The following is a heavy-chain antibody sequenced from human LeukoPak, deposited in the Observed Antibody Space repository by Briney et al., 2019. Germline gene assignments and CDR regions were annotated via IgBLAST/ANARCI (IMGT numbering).Heavy chain of an antibody. D-gene: IGHD5-12*01. V-gene: IGHV1-46*01. CDR2: INPSFGST. CDR3: ARTRAYSGYASLDY. CDR1: GYSLSESS. J-gene: IGHJ4*02. Sequence: ASVKVSCKVSGYSLSESSMHWVRQAPGQGLEWMGMINPSFGSTSSAQKFQGRVTMTRDTSTSTVYMELSSLRSEDTAVYYCARTRAYSGYASLDYWGQGTLVTVSS.